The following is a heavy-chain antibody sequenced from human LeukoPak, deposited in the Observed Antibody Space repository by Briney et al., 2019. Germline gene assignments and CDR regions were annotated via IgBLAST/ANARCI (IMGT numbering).Heavy chain of an antibody. Sequence: SETLSLTCTVSGGSISSYYWSWIRQPPGKGLEWIGYIYYSGSTNYNPSLKRRLTISVDTSKNQFSLKLSSVTAADTAVYFCARSTPLALVPTVSVRRNFYYYMDVWGKGTTVTVSS. CDR1: GGSISSYY. CDR3: ARSTPLALVPTVSVRRNFYYYMDV. CDR2: IYYSGST. V-gene: IGHV4-59*01. J-gene: IGHJ6*03. D-gene: IGHD2-2*01.